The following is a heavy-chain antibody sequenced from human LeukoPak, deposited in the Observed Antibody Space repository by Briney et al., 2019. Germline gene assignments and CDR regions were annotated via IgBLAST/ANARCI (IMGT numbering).Heavy chain of an antibody. J-gene: IGHJ4*02. D-gene: IGHD2-15*01. CDR1: GFTFSNYA. CDR3: ARDWARRLRDVDY. V-gene: IGHV3-30*04. Sequence: PGGSLRLSCAASGFTFSNYAMHWVRQAPGRGLEWVAVISYDGSIKYYADSVKGRFTISRDNSKNTLYLQMNSLRVEDTAVYYCARDWARRLRDVDYRGQGNLVTVSS. CDR2: ISYDGSIK.